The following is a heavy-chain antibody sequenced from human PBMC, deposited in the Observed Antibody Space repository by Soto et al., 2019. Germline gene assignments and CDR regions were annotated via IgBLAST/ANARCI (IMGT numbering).Heavy chain of an antibody. Sequence: QEQLVQSGAEVKKPGASVKVSCKASGYTFTSYDITWVRQATGQGLEWMGWMNPNSGNTGYAQKFQGRVTMTRNTSIGTAYMELSSMRSEDTAVYYCATERWEDAFDIWGQGTMVTVSS. CDR3: ATERWEDAFDI. CDR1: GYTFTSYD. J-gene: IGHJ3*02. D-gene: IGHD1-26*01. CDR2: MNPNSGNT. V-gene: IGHV1-8*01.